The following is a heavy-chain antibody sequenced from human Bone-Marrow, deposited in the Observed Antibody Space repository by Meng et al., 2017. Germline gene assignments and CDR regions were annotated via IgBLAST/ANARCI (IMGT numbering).Heavy chain of an antibody. CDR1: GYTFTSYA. J-gene: IGHJ5*01. V-gene: IGHV1-3*04. CDR3: ARVYCTNCYLNWFDS. D-gene: IGHD2-2*01. Sequence: QVQLVQSGAEVKKPGASVKVSCKASGYTFTSYAIHWVRQAPGQRLEWMGGINTGNADTKYSQKFKGRVSITRDTSASTAYMELSSLTFEDTAVYFCARVYCTNCYLNWFDSWGQGSLVTVSS. CDR2: INTGNADT.